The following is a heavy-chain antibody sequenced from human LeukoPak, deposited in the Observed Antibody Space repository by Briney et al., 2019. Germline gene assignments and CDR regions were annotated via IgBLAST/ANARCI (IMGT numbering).Heavy chain of an antibody. D-gene: IGHD2-2*01. J-gene: IGHJ4*02. CDR3: ARDLCLPYCGTTSCPAVDY. V-gene: IGHV3-23*01. CDR1: GFTFSSYA. CDR2: ISASGAST. Sequence: GGSLRLSCAASGFTFSSYAMSWVRQAPGKGLEWVSGISASGASTYYADSVKGRFTISRDNSKNTLYLQMNSLRAEDTAVYYCARDLCLPYCGTTSCPAVDYWGQGTLVTVSS.